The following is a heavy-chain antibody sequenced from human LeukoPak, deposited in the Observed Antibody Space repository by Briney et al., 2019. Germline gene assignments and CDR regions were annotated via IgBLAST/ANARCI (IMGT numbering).Heavy chain of an antibody. CDR3: ARDHYYDSSGYCLDY. J-gene: IGHJ4*02. Sequence: SETLSLTCAVSGGSISSSNWWSWVRQPPGKGLEWIGGIYHSGSTNYNPSLKSRVTISVDKSKNQFSLKLSSVTAADTAVYYCARDHYYDSSGYCLDYWGQGTLVTVS. CDR1: GGSISSSNW. CDR2: IYHSGST. D-gene: IGHD3-22*01. V-gene: IGHV4-4*02.